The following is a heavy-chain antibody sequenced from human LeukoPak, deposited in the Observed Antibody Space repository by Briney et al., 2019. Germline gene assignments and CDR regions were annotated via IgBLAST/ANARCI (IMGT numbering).Heavy chain of an antibody. CDR2: INHSGST. CDR1: GGSFNGYY. Sequence: SETLSLTCAVYGGSFNGYYWSWIRQPPGKGLEWIGEINHSGSTNYNPSLKSRVTISVDTSKNQFSLKLSSVTAADTAVYYCARGPSRVRDYWGQGTLVTVSS. V-gene: IGHV4-34*01. J-gene: IGHJ4*02. CDR3: ARGPSRVRDY.